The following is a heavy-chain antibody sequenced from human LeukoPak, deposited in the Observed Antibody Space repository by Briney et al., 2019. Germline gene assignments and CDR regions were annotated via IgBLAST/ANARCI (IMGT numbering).Heavy chain of an antibody. CDR1: GYTLTELF. J-gene: IGHJ3*02. CDR3: TTGWFGELLRWGAFDI. V-gene: IGHV1-24*01. D-gene: IGHD3-10*01. Sequence: ASVKVSCKVSGYTLTELFMHGVRQAPGKGLEWMGGFAPKDDETNYAQKFQGRVTMTEDTSTDTAYMELSSLRSEDTAVYYCTTGWFGELLRWGAFDIWGQGTMVTVSS. CDR2: FAPKDDET.